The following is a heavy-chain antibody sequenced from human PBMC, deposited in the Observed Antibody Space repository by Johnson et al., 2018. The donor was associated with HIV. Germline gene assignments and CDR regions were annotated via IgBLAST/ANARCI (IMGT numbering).Heavy chain of an antibody. D-gene: IGHD5/OR15-5a*01. CDR1: GFTVSSNY. CDR3: ARGDYVYMDYSAFDI. J-gene: IGHJ3*02. V-gene: IGHV3-66*03. CDR2: IYSGGST. Sequence: VQLVESGGGLIQPGGSLRLSCAASGFTVSSNYMSWVRQAPGKGLEWVSVIYSGGSTYYADSVKGRFTISRDNSKNTLYLQMNSLRAEDTAVYYCARGDYVYMDYSAFDIWGLGTMVTVSS.